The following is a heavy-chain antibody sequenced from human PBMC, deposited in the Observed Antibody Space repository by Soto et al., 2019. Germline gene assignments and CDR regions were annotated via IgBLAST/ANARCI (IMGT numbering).Heavy chain of an antibody. CDR2: ISSSSSYI. V-gene: IGHV3-21*01. J-gene: IGHJ4*02. Sequence: GSLRLSCAASGFTFSSYSMNWVRQAPGKGLEWVSSISSSSSYIYYADSVKGRFTISRDNAKNSLYLQMNSLRVEDTAVYYCARAPYYYDSSGYPSDYWGQGTLVTVSS. CDR1: GFTFSSYS. CDR3: ARAPYYYDSSGYPSDY. D-gene: IGHD3-22*01.